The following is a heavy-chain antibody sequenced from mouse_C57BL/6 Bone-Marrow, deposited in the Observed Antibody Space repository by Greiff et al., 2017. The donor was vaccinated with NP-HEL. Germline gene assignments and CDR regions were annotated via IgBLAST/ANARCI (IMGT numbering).Heavy chain of an antibody. J-gene: IGHJ3*01. CDR3: ASPRD. CDR1: GYTFTSYG. V-gene: IGHV1-81*01. Sequence: QVQLQQSGAELARPGASVKLSCKASGYTFTSYGISWVKQRTGQGLEWIGEIYPRSGNTYYNEKFKGKATLTADKSSSTAYMELRSLTSEDSAVYFCASPRDWGQGTPVTVSA. CDR2: IYPRSGNT.